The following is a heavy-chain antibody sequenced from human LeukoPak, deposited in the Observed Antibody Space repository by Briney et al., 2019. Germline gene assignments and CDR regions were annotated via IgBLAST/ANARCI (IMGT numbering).Heavy chain of an antibody. CDR3: ARFGGLYKSPTRTGAYYFDY. D-gene: IGHD3-10*01. J-gene: IGHJ4*02. Sequence: SETLSLTCTVSGGSISSYYWSWIRQPPGKGLEWVGYIYYSGSTNYNPSLKSRVTISVDTSKNQFSLKLSSVTAADTAVYYCARFGGLYKSPTRTGAYYFDYWGQGTLVTVSS. CDR2: IYYSGST. V-gene: IGHV4-59*08. CDR1: GGSISSYY.